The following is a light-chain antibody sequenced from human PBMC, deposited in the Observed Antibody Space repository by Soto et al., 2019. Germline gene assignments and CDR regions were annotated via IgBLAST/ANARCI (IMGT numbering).Light chain of an antibody. V-gene: IGKV3-20*01. CDR2: RAS. CDR1: QSVSSNY. J-gene: IGKJ2*01. Sequence: EIVLTQSPGTLSLSPGERATLSCRASQSVSSNYLAWYQQKPGQAPRLLIYRASSRATGIPDRFSGSGSGTDFTLTISRLEPEDFAVYYCQQYGSSYTFGQGTTLEIK. CDR3: QQYGSSYT.